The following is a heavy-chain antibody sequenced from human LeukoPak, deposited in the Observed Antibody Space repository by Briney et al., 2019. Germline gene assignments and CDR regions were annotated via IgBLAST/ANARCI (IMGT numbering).Heavy chain of an antibody. J-gene: IGHJ3*02. Sequence: ASVKVSCKASGYTFPSYDINWVRQATGQGLEWMGWMNPNSGNTGYAQKFQGRVTINGNTSISTAYMELSSLRSEDTAVYYCARGYYYYDSSGYYSRHYAFDIWGQGTMVTVSS. CDR3: ARGYYYYDSSGYYSRHYAFDI. V-gene: IGHV1-8*03. CDR1: GYTFPSYD. CDR2: MNPNSGNT. D-gene: IGHD3-22*01.